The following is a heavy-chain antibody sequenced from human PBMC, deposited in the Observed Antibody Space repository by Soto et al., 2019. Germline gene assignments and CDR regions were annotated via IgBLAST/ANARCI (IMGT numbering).Heavy chain of an antibody. D-gene: IGHD6-19*01. J-gene: IGHJ4*02. CDR2: INHSGST. CDR3: ARGEISGWYFDY. CDR1: GGSFSGYY. Sequence: ASETLSLTCAVYGGSFSGYYWSWIRQAPGKGLEWIGEINHSGSTNYNPSLKSRVIISVDTSKNQFSLKLSSVTAADTAVYYCARGEISGWYFDYWGQGTLVTVSS. V-gene: IGHV4-34*01.